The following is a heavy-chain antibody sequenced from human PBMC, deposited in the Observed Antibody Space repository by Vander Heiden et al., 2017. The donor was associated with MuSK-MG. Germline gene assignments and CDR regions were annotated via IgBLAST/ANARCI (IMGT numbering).Heavy chain of an antibody. J-gene: IGHJ6*01. V-gene: IGHV5-51*03. CDR3: ARSHTVGVTPFVG. Sequence: VQLVQSGAEVKKPGESLKISCTGSGYSYTSYWIGWVRQKPGKGLEWMGIIYPGDSDTRYSPSFQGQVTISADRSVSTAFLQWSSLKAADAAVDYCARSHTVGVTPFVGWG. CDR2: IYPGDSDT. CDR1: GYSYTSYW. D-gene: IGHD1-26*01.